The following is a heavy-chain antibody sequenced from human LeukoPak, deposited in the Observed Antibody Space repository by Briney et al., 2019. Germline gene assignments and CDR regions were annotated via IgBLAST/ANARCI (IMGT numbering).Heavy chain of an antibody. CDR3: ARSATVTGDWYFDF. CDR2: INCGESYA. V-gene: IGHV5-10-1*01. Sequence: PGESLGISCEGSGYTFTNYWISWVRQRPGRGLEWMGWINCGESYAIYSPSFQGHVIMSADRSVRTVYLQWASLQTSDSAMYYCARSATVTGDWYFDFWGPGTLVTVSP. J-gene: IGHJ2*01. D-gene: IGHD4-17*01. CDR1: GYTFTNYW.